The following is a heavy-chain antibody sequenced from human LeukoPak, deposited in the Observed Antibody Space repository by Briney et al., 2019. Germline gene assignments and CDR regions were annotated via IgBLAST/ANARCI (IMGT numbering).Heavy chain of an antibody. J-gene: IGHJ4*02. D-gene: IGHD6-13*01. Sequence: GGSLRLSCAASGFTFSSYAMIWVRQAPGKGLEWVSAITGSGGSTHYADSVKGRFTISRDNPKNTLYLQMNSLRAEDTAIYYCAQLIETAATGNWGQGTLVTVSS. V-gene: IGHV3-23*01. CDR2: ITGSGGST. CDR3: AQLIETAATGN. CDR1: GFTFSSYA.